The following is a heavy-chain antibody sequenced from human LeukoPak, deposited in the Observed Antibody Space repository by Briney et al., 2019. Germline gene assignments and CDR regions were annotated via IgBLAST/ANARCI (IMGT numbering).Heavy chain of an antibody. J-gene: IGHJ4*02. D-gene: IGHD1-7*01. Sequence: RASVKVSCKASGYTFTSYGISWVRQAPEQGLEWMGWISAYNGNTNYAQKFQGRVTMTRDTSISTAYMELSRLRSDDTAVYYCARVPGTTKGYWGQGTLVTVSS. CDR1: GYTFTSYG. V-gene: IGHV1-18*01. CDR3: ARVPGTTKGY. CDR2: ISAYNGNT.